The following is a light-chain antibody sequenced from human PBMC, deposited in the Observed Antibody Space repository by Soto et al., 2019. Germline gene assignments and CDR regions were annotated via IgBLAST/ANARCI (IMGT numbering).Light chain of an antibody. J-gene: IGKJ1*01. CDR2: AAS. V-gene: IGKV1-39*01. CDR3: QQSFSTTWT. CDR1: QTILTY. Sequence: DIQMTQSPSSLSASVGDRVTITCRASQTILTYLNWYQQKPGKAPKLLIYAASSLQSGVTSRFSGGGSATDFTLTISSLQPEDFATYYCQQSFSTTWTFGHGTQVEIK.